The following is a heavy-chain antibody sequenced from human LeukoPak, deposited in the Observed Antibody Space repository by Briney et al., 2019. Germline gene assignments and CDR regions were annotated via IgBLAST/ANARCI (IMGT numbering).Heavy chain of an antibody. CDR1: GFTFSGYS. V-gene: IGHV3-48*01. CDR3: ARDNRYINYYGMDV. D-gene: IGHD5-18*01. CDR2: ISSSSSNI. Sequence: GGSLRLSCEASGFTFSGYSMNWVRQAPGKGLEWVSYISSSSSNIYYADSVKGRFTISRDNAKNSVYLQMNSLRGEDTAVYYCARDNRYINYYGMDVWGQGTTVTVSS. J-gene: IGHJ6*02.